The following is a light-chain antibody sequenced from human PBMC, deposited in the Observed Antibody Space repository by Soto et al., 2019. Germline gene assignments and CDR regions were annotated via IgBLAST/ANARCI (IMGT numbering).Light chain of an antibody. V-gene: IGLV2-8*01. Sequence: QSVLTQPPSASGSPGQSVTISCTGTSSDVGAYNYVSWYQQHPGKAPKLIIYEVTKRPSGVPDRFSGSKSGNTASLTVSGLQAEDEADYYCSSFAGSNNLKVFGTGTKLTVL. CDR3: SSFAGSNNLKV. CDR2: EVT. CDR1: SSDVGAYNY. J-gene: IGLJ1*01.